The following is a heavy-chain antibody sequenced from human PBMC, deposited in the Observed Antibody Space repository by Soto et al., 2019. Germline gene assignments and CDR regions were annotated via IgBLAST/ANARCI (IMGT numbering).Heavy chain of an antibody. Sequence: QVQLVQSGAEVKKPGASVKVSCKASGYTFTSYYMHWVRQAPGQGLEWMGIINPSGGSTSYAQKFQGRVTMTRDTSTSTVYMELSSLRSEDTAVYYCARPGYCSGGSCYSSGIDYWGQGTLVTVSS. CDR2: INPSGGST. J-gene: IGHJ4*02. D-gene: IGHD2-15*01. CDR3: ARPGYCSGGSCYSSGIDY. V-gene: IGHV1-46*01. CDR1: GYTFTSYY.